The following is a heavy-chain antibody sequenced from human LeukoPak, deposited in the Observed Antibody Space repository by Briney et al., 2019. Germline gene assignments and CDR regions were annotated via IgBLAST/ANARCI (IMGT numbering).Heavy chain of an antibody. Sequence: ASVKVSCKVSGYTLTELSMHWVRQAPGKGLEWMGGFDPEDGEKVYAQKFQGRLTMTEDTSTDTAYMELSGLRSDDTAVYYCATDPVGYCSANGCYSVDYWGQGTLVTVSS. J-gene: IGHJ4*02. CDR2: FDPEDGEK. CDR1: GYTLTELS. CDR3: ATDPVGYCSANGCYSVDY. V-gene: IGHV1-24*01. D-gene: IGHD2-15*01.